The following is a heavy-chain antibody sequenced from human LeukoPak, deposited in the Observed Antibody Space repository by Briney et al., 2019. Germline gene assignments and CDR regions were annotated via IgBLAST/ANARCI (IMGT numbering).Heavy chain of an antibody. D-gene: IGHD3-10*01. CDR2: NE. CDR1: GFTFSSYV. V-gene: IGHV3-30-3*02. Sequence: PGRSLRLSCAASGFTFSSYVMHWVRQAPGKGLEWVAINEYYADSVKGRFTISRDNSKNTLYLQMNSLRTEDTAMYYCAKDRWFAELLESYFDSWGQGALVTVSS. CDR3: AKDRWFAELLESYFDS. J-gene: IGHJ5*01.